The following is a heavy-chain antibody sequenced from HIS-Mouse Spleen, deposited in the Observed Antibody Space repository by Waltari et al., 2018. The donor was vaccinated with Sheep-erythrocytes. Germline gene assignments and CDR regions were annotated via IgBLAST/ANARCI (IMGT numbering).Heavy chain of an antibody. D-gene: IGHD1-1*01. CDR3: ANVRTVNYWYFDL. Sequence: QVQLVESGGGVVQPGRSLRLSCAASGFTFSSYGMHWVRQAPGKGLEWVAVISYDGSNKYYADSVKGRFTISRDNSKNTLYLQMNSLRAEDTAVYYCANVRTVNYWYFDLWGRGTLVTVSS. CDR1: GFTFSSYG. CDR2: ISYDGSNK. V-gene: IGHV3-30*18. J-gene: IGHJ2*01.